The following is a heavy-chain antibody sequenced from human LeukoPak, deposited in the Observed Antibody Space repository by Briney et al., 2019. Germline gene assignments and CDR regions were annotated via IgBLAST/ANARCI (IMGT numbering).Heavy chain of an antibody. J-gene: IGHJ4*02. Sequence: PVKVSCKASGGTFSNYAISWVRQAPGQGLEWMGRIVPILGTANYAQRFQGRVTITADKSTSTAYMELSSLRSEDTAVYYCARLRYYDGRTYCVQFDYWGRGTLVSVSS. CDR2: IVPILGTA. CDR3: ARLRYYDGRTYCVQFDY. V-gene: IGHV1-69*04. D-gene: IGHD3-22*01. CDR1: GGTFSNYA.